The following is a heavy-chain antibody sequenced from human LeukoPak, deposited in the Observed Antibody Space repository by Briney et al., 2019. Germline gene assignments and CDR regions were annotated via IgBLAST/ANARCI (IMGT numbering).Heavy chain of an antibody. Sequence: GASVKVSCKASGYTFTGYYMHWVRQAPGQGLEWMGWINPNSGGTNYAQKFQGRVTMTRDTSISTAYMELSRLRSDDTAVYYCASTYSSSYHYYYYGMDVWGQGTTVTVS. J-gene: IGHJ6*02. CDR2: INPNSGGT. CDR1: GYTFTGYY. D-gene: IGHD6-6*01. CDR3: ASTYSSSYHYYYYGMDV. V-gene: IGHV1-2*02.